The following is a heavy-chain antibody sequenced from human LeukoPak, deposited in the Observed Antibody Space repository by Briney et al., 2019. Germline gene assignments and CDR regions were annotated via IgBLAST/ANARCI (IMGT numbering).Heavy chain of an antibody. J-gene: IGHJ6*02. CDR2: IRIGGNP. Sequence: SATLSLTCSVSGRFVSNYHWTWIRQPAGGGLEWIGHIRIGGNPNYQPPLKSRVTLSVDMSKNHLSLKLSSVTATDTAVYYCARVDFGMDVWGQGTTVTVSS. CDR1: GRFVSNYH. V-gene: IGHV4-4*07. D-gene: IGHD2-2*03. CDR3: ARVDFGMDV.